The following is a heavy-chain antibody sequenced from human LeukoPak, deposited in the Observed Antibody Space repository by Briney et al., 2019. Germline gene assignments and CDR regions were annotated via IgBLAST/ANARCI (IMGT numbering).Heavy chain of an antibody. CDR1: GFTFSSYG. CDR2: IWYDGSNK. CDR3: ARDERIFGSYGMDV. Sequence: GRSLRLSCAASGFTFSSYGMHWVRQAPGKGLEWVAVIWYDGSNKYYADSVKGRFTISRDNSKNTLYLQMNSLGAEDTAVYYCARDERIFGSYGMDVWGQGTTVTVSS. D-gene: IGHD3-3*01. J-gene: IGHJ6*02. V-gene: IGHV3-33*01.